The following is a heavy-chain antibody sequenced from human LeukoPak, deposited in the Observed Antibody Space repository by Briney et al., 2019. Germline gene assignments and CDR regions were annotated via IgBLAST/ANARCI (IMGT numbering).Heavy chain of an antibody. Sequence: GGSLRLSCAASGFTFSSYSMNWVRQAPGKGLEWVSSISSSSSYLYYADSVKGRFTISRDNAKNSLYLQMNSLRAEDTAVYYCARDKESGWYRRTSAFDIWGQGTMVTVSS. D-gene: IGHD6-19*01. V-gene: IGHV3-21*01. CDR2: ISSSSSYL. CDR1: GFTFSSYS. J-gene: IGHJ3*02. CDR3: ARDKESGWYRRTSAFDI.